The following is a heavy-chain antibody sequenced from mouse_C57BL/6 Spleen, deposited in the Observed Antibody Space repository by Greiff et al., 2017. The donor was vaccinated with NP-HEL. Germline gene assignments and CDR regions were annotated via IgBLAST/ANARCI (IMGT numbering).Heavy chain of an antibody. D-gene: IGHD1-1*01. Sequence: VQLQQPGAELVKPGASVKLSCKASGYTFTSYWMHWVKQRPGQGLEWIGMIPPNSGSTNYTEKFTSKATLTVDKSSSTAYMQLSSLTSEDSAVFYCASPYYYGSRGGYFDVWGTGTTVTVSS. CDR2: IPPNSGST. CDR3: ASPYYYGSRGGYFDV. V-gene: IGHV1-64*01. J-gene: IGHJ1*03. CDR1: GYTFTSYW.